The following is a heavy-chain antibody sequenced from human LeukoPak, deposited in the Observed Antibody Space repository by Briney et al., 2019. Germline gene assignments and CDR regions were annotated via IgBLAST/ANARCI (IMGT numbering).Heavy chain of an antibody. CDR2: IKQDGSEK. V-gene: IGHV3-7*01. CDR3: ARDSVAGPFDP. CDR1: GFSFSSYS. J-gene: IGHJ5*02. Sequence: GGSLRLSCAASGFSFSSYSMSWVRQAPGKGLEWVANIKQDGSEKYYVDSVKGRFTISRDNAKNSLYLQMNSLRAEDTAVYYCARDSVAGPFDPWGQGTLVTVSS. D-gene: IGHD6-19*01.